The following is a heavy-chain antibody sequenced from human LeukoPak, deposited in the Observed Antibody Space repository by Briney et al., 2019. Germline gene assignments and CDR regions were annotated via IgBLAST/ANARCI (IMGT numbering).Heavy chain of an antibody. CDR2: ISAYNGNT. CDR1: GYTFTSYG. Sequence: GASVKVSCKASGYTFTSYGISRVRQAPGQGVEWMGWISAYNGNTNYAHNLHGRLPMTTPPSTRTAYIELRSLRSYDTAVYYCARDPPYSSGWPPGGPEGYNWFDPWGQGTLVTVSS. V-gene: IGHV1-18*01. CDR3: ARDPPYSSGWPPGGPEGYNWFDP. D-gene: IGHD6-19*01. J-gene: IGHJ5*02.